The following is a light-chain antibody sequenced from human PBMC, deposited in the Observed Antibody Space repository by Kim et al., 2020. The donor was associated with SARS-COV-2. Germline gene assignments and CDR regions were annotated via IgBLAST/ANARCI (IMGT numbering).Light chain of an antibody. Sequence: GSPWERATRSCRASKSVSYNLAWYQQRPGQAPRLLIYSASIRASGIPARFSGSGSGTEFTLSISSLQSEDVAVYYCQQYDNWPPYTFGQGTKLEI. CDR3: QQYDNWPPYT. CDR1: KSVSYN. CDR2: SAS. J-gene: IGKJ2*01. V-gene: IGKV3D-15*01.